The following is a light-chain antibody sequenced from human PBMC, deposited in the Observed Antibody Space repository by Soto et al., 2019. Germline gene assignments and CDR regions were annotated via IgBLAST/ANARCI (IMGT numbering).Light chain of an antibody. CDR1: DSDVGGYNY. CDR3: SSYTTRSTYVV. V-gene: IGLV2-14*01. CDR2: GVT. Sequence: QSALTQPASVSGSPGQSITISCTGTDSDVGGYNYVSWYQQHPGKAPKLIIYGVTNRPSGVSNRFSGSKSGNTASLTISGLQAEDEADYYCSSYTTRSTYVVLGGGTKRTVL. J-gene: IGLJ2*01.